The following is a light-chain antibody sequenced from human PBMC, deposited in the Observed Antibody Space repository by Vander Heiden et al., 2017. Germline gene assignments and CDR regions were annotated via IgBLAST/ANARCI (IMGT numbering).Light chain of an antibody. V-gene: IGKV1-39*01. CDR1: QSISSY. J-gene: IGKJ1*01. CDR2: AAS. Sequence: DIQMTQSPSSLSASVGDRVTITCRASQSISSYLNWYQQKPGKAPNLLIYAASSLQSGVPSRFSGSGSGTDFTLTISSRQPEDFATYYCQQRYSTPRTLGKGTKVEIK. CDR3: QQRYSTPRT.